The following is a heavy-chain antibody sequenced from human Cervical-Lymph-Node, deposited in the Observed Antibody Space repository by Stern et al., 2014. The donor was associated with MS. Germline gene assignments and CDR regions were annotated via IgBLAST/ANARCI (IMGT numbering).Heavy chain of an antibody. Sequence: QLQLQESGPGLVKPSETLSLTCTVSGGSISSSSYYWGWIRQPPGKGLEGIGSIYYSGSTYYNPSLKRRVTISADTSKNQFSLRLSSVTAADTAVYYCARPTSQTGIDYWGQGTLVTVSS. D-gene: IGHD1-14*01. CDR1: GGSISSSSYY. CDR2: IYYSGST. CDR3: ARPTSQTGIDY. V-gene: IGHV4-39*01. J-gene: IGHJ4*02.